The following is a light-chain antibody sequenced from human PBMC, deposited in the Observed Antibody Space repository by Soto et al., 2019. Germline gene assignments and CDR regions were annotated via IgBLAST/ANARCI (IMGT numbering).Light chain of an antibody. J-gene: IGLJ1*01. CDR2: XXX. CDR3: SSYTSSSTHV. Sequence: QSALTQPASVSGSPGQSITISCTGTSSDVGAYTFVSWYQQHPDNVPKLMFFXXXRXXXXXXXXXXGSKSGNTASLTISGLQPEDXAXYYCSSYTSSSTHVFGSGTKLTVL. CDR1: SSDVGAYTF. V-gene: IGLV2-14*03.